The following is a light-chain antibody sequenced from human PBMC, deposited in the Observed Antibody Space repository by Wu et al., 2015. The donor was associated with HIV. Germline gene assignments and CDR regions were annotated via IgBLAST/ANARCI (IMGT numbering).Light chain of an antibody. CDR1: QNIRSN. CDR2: GAS. J-gene: IGKJ2*01. V-gene: IGKV3-15*01. Sequence: DIVLTQSPGTLSLPPGERVTLSCRASQNIRSNLAWYQQRPGQAPRLLIYGASTRATGIPARVSGGGSGTEFTLTIASMQSEDFAVYYCQQFHNWPETFGQGTKLEIK. CDR3: QQFHNWPET.